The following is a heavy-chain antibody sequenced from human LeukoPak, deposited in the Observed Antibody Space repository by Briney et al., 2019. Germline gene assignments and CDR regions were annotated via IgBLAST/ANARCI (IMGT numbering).Heavy chain of an antibody. CDR1: GFTFDDYA. J-gene: IGHJ4*02. CDR3: ARERGLYYDYCGPPGY. Sequence: GRSLRLSCAASGFTFDDYAMHWVRQAPGKGLEWVSGISWNSGSIGYVDSVKGRFTISRDNAKNSVYLQMNSLRAEDTAVYYCARERGLYYDYCGPPGYWGQGILVIVSS. V-gene: IGHV3-9*01. CDR2: ISWNSGSI. D-gene: IGHD3-22*01.